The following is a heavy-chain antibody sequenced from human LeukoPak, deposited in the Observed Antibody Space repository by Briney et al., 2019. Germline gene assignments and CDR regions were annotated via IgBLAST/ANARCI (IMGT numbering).Heavy chain of an antibody. CDR1: GYSFTSYW. Sequence: GEPLRISCKGSGYSFTSYWIGWVRQMPGKGLEWMGIIYPGDSDTRYSPSFQGQVTISADKSISTAYLQWSSLKASDTAMYYCARLLVRGVIIRAFDIWGQGTMVTVSS. CDR3: ARLLVRGVIIRAFDI. J-gene: IGHJ3*02. D-gene: IGHD3-10*01. CDR2: IYPGDSDT. V-gene: IGHV5-51*01.